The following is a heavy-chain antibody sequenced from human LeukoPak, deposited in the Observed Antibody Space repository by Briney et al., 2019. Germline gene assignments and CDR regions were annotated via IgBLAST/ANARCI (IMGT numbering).Heavy chain of an antibody. J-gene: IGHJ2*01. Sequence: SETLSPTCTLSAGSISTYYWGWLRQPPGKGPEWIGYISYTGNTNYSPSLKTRVIISVDTSNNQFSLRLNSVTSADTAVYYCARVQKSTRSFWYFDLWGRGTLVAVSS. D-gene: IGHD5/OR15-5a*01. CDR1: AGSISTYY. CDR3: ARVQKSTRSFWYFDL. CDR2: ISYTGNT. V-gene: IGHV4-59*01.